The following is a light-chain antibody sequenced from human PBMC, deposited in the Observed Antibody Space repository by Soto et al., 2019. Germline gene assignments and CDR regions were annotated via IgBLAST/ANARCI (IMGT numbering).Light chain of an antibody. V-gene: IGLV1-40*01. CDR2: GNS. Sequence: QSVLTQPPSVSGAPGQRVTISCTGSSSNIGADYDVHWYQQLPGTAPKLLIYGNSNRPSGVPDRFSGSKSGTSASLAITGLQAEDEADYYCQSYDSSLNAVVFGGGTKVTVL. CDR1: SSNIGADYD. J-gene: IGLJ3*02. CDR3: QSYDSSLNAVV.